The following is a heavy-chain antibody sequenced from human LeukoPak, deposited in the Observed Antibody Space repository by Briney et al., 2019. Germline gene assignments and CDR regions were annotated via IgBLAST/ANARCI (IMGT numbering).Heavy chain of an antibody. Sequence: GGSLRLTCAASGFTFSNAWMSWVRQAPGIGLEWVGRIKSKTDGGTTDYAATVKGRFTISRDDSKNTLYLQMNSLKTEDTAVYYGTTGSSYDAFDIWGQGTMVTVSS. J-gene: IGHJ3*02. CDR2: IKSKTDGGTT. CDR3: TTGSSYDAFDI. V-gene: IGHV3-15*01. CDR1: GFTFSNAW. D-gene: IGHD3-10*01.